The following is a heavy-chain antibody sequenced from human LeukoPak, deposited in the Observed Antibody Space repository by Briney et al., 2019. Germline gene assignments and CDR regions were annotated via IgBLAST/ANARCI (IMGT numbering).Heavy chain of an antibody. CDR1: GGSISSYY. J-gene: IGHJ5*02. Sequence: SETLSLTCTVSGGSISSYYWSWIRQPPGKGLEWIGYIYYSGSTNYNPSLKSRVTISVDTSKNQFSLKLSSVTAADTAVYYCARDYDIQNWFDPWGQATLVTVSS. D-gene: IGHD3-9*01. CDR2: IYYSGST. V-gene: IGHV4-59*12. CDR3: ARDYDIQNWFDP.